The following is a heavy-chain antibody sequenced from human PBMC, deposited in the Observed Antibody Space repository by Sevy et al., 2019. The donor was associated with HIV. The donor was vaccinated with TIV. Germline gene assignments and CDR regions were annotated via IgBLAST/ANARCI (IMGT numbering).Heavy chain of an antibody. CDR2: IYYSGST. CDR1: GDSISNNDYY. J-gene: IGHJ4*02. V-gene: IGHV4-39*02. D-gene: IGHD6-13*01. CDR3: AREGPRIAHFDY. Sequence: SETLSLTCTVSGDSISNNDYYWAWIRQPPGKGLDWIGSIYYSGSTYYTPSLKSRVTISVDTSKNQFSLKLRSVTAAVTAVYYCAREGPRIAHFDYWGQGTLVTVSS.